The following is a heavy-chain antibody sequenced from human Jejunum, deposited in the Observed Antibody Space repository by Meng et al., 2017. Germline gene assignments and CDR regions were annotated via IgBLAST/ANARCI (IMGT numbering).Heavy chain of an antibody. J-gene: IGHJ5*02. CDR2: IHYRGTT. CDR1: GGSISSSPYF. CDR3: ARQPSGPYPVSWFDP. Sequence: QVHLQESGPGLVKPSDTLSLPSPVSGGSISSSPYFWGWLLQPQGKGLEWIGSIHYRGTTYYNPSLKSRVTISADTSRNQFSVSLSSVTVADTAVYYYARQPSGPYPVSWFDPWGQGTLVTVSS. V-gene: IGHV4-39*01. D-gene: IGHD3-3*01.